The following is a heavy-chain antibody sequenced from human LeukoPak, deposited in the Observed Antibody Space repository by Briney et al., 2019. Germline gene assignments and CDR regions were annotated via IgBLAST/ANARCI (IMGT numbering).Heavy chain of an antibody. V-gene: IGHV3-23*01. D-gene: IGHD3-22*01. Sequence: TGGSLRLSCAASGFTFSYYAMSWVRQAPGEGLEWVSGITGTDGSTYYADSVKGRFTISRDNSKSALYLQMNSLRAEDKAVYYCAKGGYYYDSSLSFDYWGQGILVTVSS. J-gene: IGHJ4*02. CDR3: AKGGYYYDSSLSFDY. CDR1: GFTFSYYA. CDR2: ITGTDGST.